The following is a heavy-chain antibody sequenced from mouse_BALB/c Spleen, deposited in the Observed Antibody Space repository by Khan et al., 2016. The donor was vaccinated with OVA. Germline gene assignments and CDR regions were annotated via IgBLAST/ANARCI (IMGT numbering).Heavy chain of an antibody. CDR3: ARVYGGDFDY. Sequence: VQLKESGPGLVKPSQSLSLTCTVTGYSITSDYAWNWIRQFPGNKLEWMGYISYSGNTNYNPSLKRRISITRETSKNQFFLQLNSVTTEDTATYYCARVYGGDFDYWGQGTTLTVSS. CDR1: GYSITSDYA. CDR2: ISYSGNT. D-gene: IGHD1-1*01. V-gene: IGHV3-2*02. J-gene: IGHJ2*01.